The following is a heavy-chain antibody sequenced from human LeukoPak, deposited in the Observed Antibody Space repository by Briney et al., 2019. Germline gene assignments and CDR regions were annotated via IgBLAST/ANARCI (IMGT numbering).Heavy chain of an antibody. CDR2: IWYDGSNK. CDR3: ARDQAGTIFGVVLKGYFDY. J-gene: IGHJ4*02. CDR1: GFTFDDYG. Sequence: PGGSLRLSCAASGFTFDDYGMHWVRQAPGKGLEWVAVIWYDGSNKYYADSVKGRFTISRDNSKNTLYLQMNSLRAEDTAVYYCARDQAGTIFGVVLKGYFDYWGQGTLVTVSS. D-gene: IGHD3-3*01. V-gene: IGHV3-33*08.